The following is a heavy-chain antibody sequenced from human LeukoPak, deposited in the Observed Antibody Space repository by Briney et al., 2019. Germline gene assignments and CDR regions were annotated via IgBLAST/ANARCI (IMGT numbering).Heavy chain of an antibody. CDR1: GLTFSNYG. CDR2: IRYDGRNK. J-gene: IGHJ4*02. Sequence: PGGSLRLSCAAAGLTFSNYGMHWVRQAPGKGLQWVAYIRYDGRNKYSADSVKGRFTIYRDNSKSTLYLQMNSLRPEDTAVYYCAKDSSGCADYWGQGTLVTVAS. CDR3: AKDSSGCADY. D-gene: IGHD6-19*01. V-gene: IGHV3-30*02.